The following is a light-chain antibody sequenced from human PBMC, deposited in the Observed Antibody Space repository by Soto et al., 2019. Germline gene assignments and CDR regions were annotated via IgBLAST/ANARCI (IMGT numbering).Light chain of an antibody. J-gene: IGKJ1*01. CDR3: HYGNSIPWT. CDR1: QSVPSSS. CDR2: GSS. Sequence: IVLTQSPGTLPMPPGERATLSCRASQSVPSSSLAWYQQKPGQAPRLLICGSSIRATGIPDRFRGSVSGTDFTLTISRLEPEDFAVYYCHYGNSIPWTFGQ. V-gene: IGKV3-20*01.